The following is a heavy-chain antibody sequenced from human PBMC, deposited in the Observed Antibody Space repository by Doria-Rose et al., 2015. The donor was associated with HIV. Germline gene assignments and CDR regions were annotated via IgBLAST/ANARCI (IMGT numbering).Heavy chain of an antibody. J-gene: IGHJ6*02. D-gene: IGHD1-1*01. CDR3: ARGLLRGGWNDVDYYYGMDV. Sequence: QVQLQESGAGLVKPSETLSLTCAVFGGSFSGYYWSWTRQPPGKGLEWIGEINHSGSTIYRTSLKSRVTISLDTSKNLCSLKLSSVTSADTAVYYCARGLLRGGWNDVDYYYGMDVWGQGTTVTVSS. CDR2: INHSGST. V-gene: IGHV4-34*01. CDR1: GGSFSGYY.